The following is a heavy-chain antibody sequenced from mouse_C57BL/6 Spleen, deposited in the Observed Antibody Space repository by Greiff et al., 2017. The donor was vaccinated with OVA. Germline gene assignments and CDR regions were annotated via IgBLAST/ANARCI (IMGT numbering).Heavy chain of an antibody. D-gene: IGHD3-3*01. CDR2: IDPEPGGT. V-gene: IGHV1-15*01. CDR1: GYTFTDYE. CDR3: TRGTSYFDY. Sequence: VQLQQSGAELVRPGASVTLSCKASGYTFTDYEMHWVKQTPVHGLEWIGAIDPEPGGTAYNQKFKGKAILTADKSSSTAYMELRSLTSEDSAVYYCTRGTSYFDYWGQGTTLTVSS. J-gene: IGHJ2*01.